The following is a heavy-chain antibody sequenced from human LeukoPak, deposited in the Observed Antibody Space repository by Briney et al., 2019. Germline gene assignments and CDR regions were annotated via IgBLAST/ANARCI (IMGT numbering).Heavy chain of an antibody. J-gene: IGHJ5*02. V-gene: IGHV4-31*03. CDR2: IYYSGST. CDR1: GGSISSGGYC. Sequence: SETLSLTCTVSGGSISSGGYCWSWIRQHPGKGLEWIGDIYYSGSTYYNPSLKSRVTISVDTSKNQFSLKLSSVTAADTAVYYCARASPGNWFDPWGQGTLVTVSS. D-gene: IGHD6-6*01. CDR3: ARASPGNWFDP.